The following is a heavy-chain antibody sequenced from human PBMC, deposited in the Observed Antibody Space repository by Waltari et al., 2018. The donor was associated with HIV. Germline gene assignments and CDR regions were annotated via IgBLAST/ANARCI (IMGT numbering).Heavy chain of an antibody. CDR1: GYTFTSYD. Sequence: QVQLVQSGAEVKKPGASVKVSCKASGYTFTSYDINWVRQATGQGLEWMGWMNPNSGNTGYAQKFQGRVTMTRNTSISTAYMELSSLRSEDTAVYYCARTTIFGTEVGYYGMDVWGQGTTVTVSS. V-gene: IGHV1-8*01. J-gene: IGHJ6*02. CDR2: MNPNSGNT. CDR3: ARTTIFGTEVGYYGMDV. D-gene: IGHD3-3*01.